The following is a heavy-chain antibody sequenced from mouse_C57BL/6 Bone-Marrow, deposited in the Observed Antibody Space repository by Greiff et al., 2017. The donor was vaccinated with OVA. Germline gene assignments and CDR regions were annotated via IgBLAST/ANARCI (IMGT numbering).Heavy chain of an antibody. Sequence: VQLQQSGAELVRPGASVKLSCTASGFNIKGDYMNWVKQRPEQGLEWIGWIDPENGDTEYDSKFPGKATITADTSSNTAYLQLSSLTSEDTAVYYCTTGVALWDFGGRGTTLTVSS. CDR3: TTGVALWDF. V-gene: IGHV14-4*01. D-gene: IGHD1-1*02. CDR1: GFNIKGDY. CDR2: IDPENGDT. J-gene: IGHJ2*01.